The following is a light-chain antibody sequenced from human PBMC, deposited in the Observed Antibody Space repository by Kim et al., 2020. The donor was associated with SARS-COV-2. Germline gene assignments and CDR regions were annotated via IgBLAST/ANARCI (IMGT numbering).Light chain of an antibody. V-gene: IGKV1-27*01. J-gene: IGKJ3*01. Sequence: ASVGDRVTITCRASQGISNYLAWYQQKPGKVPKLLIYAASTLQSGVPSRFSGSGSGTDFTLTITSLQPEDVATYYCQKYNSAPRTFGPGTKVDIK. CDR2: AAS. CDR3: QKYNSAPRT. CDR1: QGISNY.